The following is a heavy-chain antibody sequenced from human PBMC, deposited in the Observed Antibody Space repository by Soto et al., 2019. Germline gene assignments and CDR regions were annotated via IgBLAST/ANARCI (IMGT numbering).Heavy chain of an antibody. CDR1: GGSISSGAYY. J-gene: IGHJ4*02. D-gene: IGHD4-17*01. Sequence: QVQLQESGPGLVKPSQTLSLTCTVSGGSISSGAYYCRWLRQPPGKGLEWIGYIYYSGSTYYNPSLQSRVTISVDTSKNQFSLKLSSVTATDTAVYYCARDNYGDTYYFDCWGQGTLVTVSS. V-gene: IGHV4-30-4*01. CDR2: IYYSGST. CDR3: ARDNYGDTYYFDC.